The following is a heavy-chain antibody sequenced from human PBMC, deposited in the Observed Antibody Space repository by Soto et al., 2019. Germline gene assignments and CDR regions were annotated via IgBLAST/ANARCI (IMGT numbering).Heavy chain of an antibody. J-gene: IGHJ4*02. CDR2: SNPSGRST. D-gene: IGHD3-10*01. Sequence: QVQLVQSGAEVKKPGASVKVSCKASGYTFTSYYMHWVRQAPGPGLAWMGISNPSGRSTSYAQKFQGRVTMTRDTSTSTVYMELSSLRSEDTAVYYCARYPSGVQRFPFPSWGQGTLVTVSS. CDR1: GYTFTSYY. CDR3: ARYPSGVQRFPFPS. V-gene: IGHV1-46*01.